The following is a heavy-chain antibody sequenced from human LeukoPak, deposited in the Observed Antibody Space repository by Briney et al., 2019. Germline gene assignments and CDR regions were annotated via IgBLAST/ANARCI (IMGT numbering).Heavy chain of an antibody. J-gene: IGHJ4*02. CDR2: INQDGSKE. D-gene: IGHD5-12*01. CDR3: VRGGGVSGYDLLDY. Sequence: GGSLRLSCAASGFTFSNYSMTWVCQAPGKGLEWVAHINQDGSKEYYMDSVKARFTISRDNTKNSLYLQMNSLRAEDTAVYYCVRGGGVSGYDLLDYWGQGTLVTVSS. V-gene: IGHV3-7*01. CDR1: GFTFSNYS.